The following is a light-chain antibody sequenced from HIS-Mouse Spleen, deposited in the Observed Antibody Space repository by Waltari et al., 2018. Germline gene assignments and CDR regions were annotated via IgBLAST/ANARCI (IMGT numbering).Light chain of an antibody. J-gene: IGLJ3*02. V-gene: IGLV3-21*03. CDR1: NIGSKS. Sequence: SYVLTQPPSVSVAPGKTARITCGGNNIGSKSVPWYQQKPGQAPVLVVDDASDRPSGIPERFSGSNSGNTATLTISRVEAGDEADYYCQVWDSSSDHWVFGGGTKLTVL. CDR3: QVWDSSSDHWV. CDR2: DAS.